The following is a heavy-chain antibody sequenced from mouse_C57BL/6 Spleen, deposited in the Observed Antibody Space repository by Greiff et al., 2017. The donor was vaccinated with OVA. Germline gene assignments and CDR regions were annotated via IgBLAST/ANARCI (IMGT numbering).Heavy chain of an antibody. D-gene: IGHD1-1*01. J-gene: IGHJ2*01. CDR3: ATHLHYYGSSYVYFDY. CDR2: ILPGSGST. Sequence: VQLQQSGAELMKPGASVKLSCKATGYTFTGYWIEWVKQRPGHGLEWIGEILPGSGSTNYNEKFKGKATFTADTSSNTAYMQLSSLTTEDSAIYYCATHLHYYGSSYVYFDYWGQGTTLTVSS. V-gene: IGHV1-9*01. CDR1: GYTFTGYW.